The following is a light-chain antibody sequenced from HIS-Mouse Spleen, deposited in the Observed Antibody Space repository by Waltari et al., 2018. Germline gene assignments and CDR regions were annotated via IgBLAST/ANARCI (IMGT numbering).Light chain of an antibody. J-gene: IGKJ2*01. Sequence: IVMTQSPDSPAVSLGERATIHCKSSQSVLYSSNNKNYLAWYQQKPGQPPKLLIYWASTRESGVPDRFSGSGSGTDFTLTISSLQAEDVAVYYCQQYYSTPYTFGQGTKLEIK. CDR2: WAS. CDR3: QQYYSTPYT. CDR1: QSVLYSSNNKNY. V-gene: IGKV4-1*01.